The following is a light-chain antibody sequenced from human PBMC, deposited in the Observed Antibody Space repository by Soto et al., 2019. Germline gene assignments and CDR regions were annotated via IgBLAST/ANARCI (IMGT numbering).Light chain of an antibody. J-gene: IGKJ4*01. CDR2: VGS. CDR1: QSISSY. V-gene: IGKV1-39*01. CDR3: QQTYTTPFT. Sequence: DIQLTQSPSSLSASVGDRVTITCRASQSISSYLSWYQQKPGKAPKRLIYVGSTLQSGVPSRFSGSGSGTDFTLTISSLQPEDFATYFCQQTYTTPFTLGGGTKVDIK.